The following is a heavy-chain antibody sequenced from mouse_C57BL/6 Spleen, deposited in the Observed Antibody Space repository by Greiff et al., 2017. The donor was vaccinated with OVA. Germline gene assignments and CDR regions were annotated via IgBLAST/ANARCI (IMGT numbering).Heavy chain of an antibody. CDR1: GYTFTSYW. V-gene: IGHV1-64*01. J-gene: IGHJ2*01. CDR3: ARSGSSGYRDY. D-gene: IGHD3-2*02. Sequence: QVQLQQPGAELVKPGASVKLSCKASGYTFTSYWMHWVKQRPGQGLAWIGMIHPNSGSTNYNEKFKSKATLTVDKSSSTAYMQLSSLTSEDSAVYYCARSGSSGYRDYWGQGTTLTVSS. CDR2: IHPNSGST.